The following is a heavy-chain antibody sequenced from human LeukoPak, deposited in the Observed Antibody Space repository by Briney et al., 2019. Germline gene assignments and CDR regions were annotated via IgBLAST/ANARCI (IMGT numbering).Heavy chain of an antibody. CDR2: IYPGDSDT. CDR1: GYSFTSYW. J-gene: IGHJ3*02. Sequence: GESLKISCKGSGYSFTSYWIGWVRQMPGKGLEWMGIIYPGDSDTRYSPSFQGQVTISADKSISTAYLQWSSLKASDTAMYYCARHGGTDWSGDAFDIWGQGTMVTVSS. D-gene: IGHD3-3*01. V-gene: IGHV5-51*01. CDR3: ARHGGTDWSGDAFDI.